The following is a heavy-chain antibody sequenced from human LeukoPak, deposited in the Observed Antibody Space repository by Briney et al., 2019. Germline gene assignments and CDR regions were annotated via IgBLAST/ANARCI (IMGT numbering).Heavy chain of an antibody. Sequence: GGSLRLSCAASGFTFSNYGMHWVRQAPGKGLEWVANIKQDGSEKYYVDSVKGRFTISRDNAKNSLYLQMNSLRAEDTAVYYCARGYNWNYADYWGQGTLVTVSS. CDR1: GFTFSNYG. J-gene: IGHJ4*02. D-gene: IGHD1-7*01. CDR2: IKQDGSEK. V-gene: IGHV3-7*01. CDR3: ARGYNWNYADY.